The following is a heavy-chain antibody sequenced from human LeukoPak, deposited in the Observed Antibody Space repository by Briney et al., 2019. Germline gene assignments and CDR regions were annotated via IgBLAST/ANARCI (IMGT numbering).Heavy chain of an antibody. CDR2: ISSSGSTI. D-gene: IGHD6-19*01. CDR3: ARSKGIAVAGTIDP. Sequence: TGGSLRLSCAASGFTFSSYEMNWVRQAPGKGLEWVSYISSSGSTIYYADSVKGRFTISRGNAKNSLYLQMNSLRAEDTAVYYCARSKGIAVAGTIDPWGQGTLVTVSS. CDR1: GFTFSSYE. J-gene: IGHJ5*02. V-gene: IGHV3-48*03.